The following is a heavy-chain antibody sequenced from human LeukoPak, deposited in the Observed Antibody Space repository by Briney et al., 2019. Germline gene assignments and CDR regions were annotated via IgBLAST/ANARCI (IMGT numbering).Heavy chain of an antibody. CDR3: ARVLLTGSYSWFDP. Sequence: GASVKVSCKASGGTFSSYAISWVRQAPGQGLEWMGRIIPILGIANYAQKFQGRVTITADKSTSTAYMELSSLRSEDTAVYYCARVLLTGSYSWFDPWGQGTLVTVSS. V-gene: IGHV1-69*04. D-gene: IGHD3-9*01. J-gene: IGHJ5*02. CDR1: GGTFSSYA. CDR2: IIPILGIA.